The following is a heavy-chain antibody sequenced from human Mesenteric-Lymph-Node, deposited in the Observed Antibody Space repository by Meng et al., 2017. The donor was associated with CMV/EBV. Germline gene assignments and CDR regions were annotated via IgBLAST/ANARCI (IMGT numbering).Heavy chain of an antibody. CDR1: GFTFRSYG. V-gene: IGHV3-30*02. Sequence: GGSLRLSCVASGFTFRSYGMHWVRQAPGKGLEWVAFIRHDGSQRHYADSVKGRFTISRDNSKNTLYLHMNSLRTEDTAVYYCADLVVPVVDFWGQGTLVTVSS. J-gene: IGHJ4*02. CDR3: ADLVVPVVDF. CDR2: IRHDGSQR. D-gene: IGHD2-2*01.